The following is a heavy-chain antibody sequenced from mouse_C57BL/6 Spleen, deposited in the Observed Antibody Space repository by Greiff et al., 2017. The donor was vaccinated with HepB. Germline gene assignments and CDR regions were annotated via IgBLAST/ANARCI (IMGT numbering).Heavy chain of an antibody. J-gene: IGHJ2*01. CDR3: ARGNYGSSDFDD. D-gene: IGHD1-1*01. Sequence: QVQLQQPGAELVMPGASVKLSCKASGYTFTSYWMHWVKQRPGQGLEWIGEIDPSDSYTNYNQKFKGKSTLTVDKSSSTAYMQLSSLTSEDSAVYYCARGNYGSSDFDDWGQGTTLTVSS. CDR1: GYTFTSYW. CDR2: IDPSDSYT. V-gene: IGHV1-69*01.